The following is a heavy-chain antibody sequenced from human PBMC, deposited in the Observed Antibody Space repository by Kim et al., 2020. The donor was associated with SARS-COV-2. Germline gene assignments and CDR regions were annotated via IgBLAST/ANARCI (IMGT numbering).Heavy chain of an antibody. D-gene: IGHD6-13*01. J-gene: IGHJ4*02. CDR1: GFTFSSYA. Sequence: GGSLRLSCAASGFTFSSYAMHWVRQAPGKGLEWVAVISYDGSNQYYADSVKGRFTISRDNSKNTLYLQMNSLRAEDTAVYYCARASSRSSRKIIAAAPQKNWGQGTLVTVSS. V-gene: IGHV3-30-3*01. CDR2: ISYDGSNQ. CDR3: ARASSRSSRKIIAAAPQKN.